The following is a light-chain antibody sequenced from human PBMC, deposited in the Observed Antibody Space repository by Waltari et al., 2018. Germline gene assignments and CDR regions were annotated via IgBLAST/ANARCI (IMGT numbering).Light chain of an antibody. CDR3: LQHDGYPCT. V-gene: IGKV1-17*01. CDR1: QNIGND. CDR2: AAS. Sequence: DIEVTQSPSSLSASIGDRVTITCRASQNIGNDLGWYQQKPGKAPKRLIFAASSLQSGVPSRFSGRGSGTEFTLTISSLQPEDFATYYCLQHDGYPCTFGQGTKLEIK. J-gene: IGKJ2*02.